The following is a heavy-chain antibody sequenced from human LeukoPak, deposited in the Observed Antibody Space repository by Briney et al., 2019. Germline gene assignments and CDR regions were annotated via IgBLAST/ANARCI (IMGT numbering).Heavy chain of an antibody. CDR3: VRDKGRVPFSSGWIDY. CDR1: AFTFKNYA. V-gene: IGHV3-23*01. J-gene: IGHJ4*02. CDR2: ISGTGGTT. Sequence: GGSLRLSCVASAFTFKNYAMSWVRQAPGKGLEWVSAISGTGGTTYYADSVKGRFTISRDNARNTLYLQMNSLRPEDTAVYYCVRDKGRVPFSSGWIDYWGQGTLVTVSS. D-gene: IGHD6-19*01.